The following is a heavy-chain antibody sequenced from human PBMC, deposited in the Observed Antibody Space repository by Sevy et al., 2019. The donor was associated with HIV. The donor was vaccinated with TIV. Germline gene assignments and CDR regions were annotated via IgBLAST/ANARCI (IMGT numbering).Heavy chain of an antibody. D-gene: IGHD3-22*01. J-gene: IGHJ6*02. CDR3: VKAPNDYDNSGWAGLEV. CDR1: GFTFSTYG. Sequence: GGSLRLSCAASGFTFSTYGMHWVRQAPGKGLEWVAVISYDGNLKYYPDAAKGRFTISRDNSKNTLYLQMNSLRPEDTAVYYCVKAPNDYDNSGWAGLEVWGQGTTVTVSS. V-gene: IGHV3-30*18. CDR2: ISYDGNLK.